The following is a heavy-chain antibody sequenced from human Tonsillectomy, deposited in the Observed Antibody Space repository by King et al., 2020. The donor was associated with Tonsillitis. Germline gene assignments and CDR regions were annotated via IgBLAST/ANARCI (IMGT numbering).Heavy chain of an antibody. CDR2: IKQDGSEK. CDR3: ARTTGRYYGREWYFDL. V-gene: IGHV3-7*03. CDR1: GFSFSSYW. Sequence: VQLVEFGGGLVQPGGSLRLSCAASGFSFSSYWMSWVRQAPGKGLEWVANIKQDGSEKYYVDSVKGRFTISRDNAKNSLYLQMNSLRAEDTAVYYCARTTGRYYGREWYFDLWGRGTLVTVSS. J-gene: IGHJ2*01. D-gene: IGHD1-26*01.